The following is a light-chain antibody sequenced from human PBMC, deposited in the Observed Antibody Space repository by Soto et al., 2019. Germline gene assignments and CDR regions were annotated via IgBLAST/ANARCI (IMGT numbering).Light chain of an antibody. CDR3: QQYSTSSPRYT. CDR2: NAS. J-gene: IGKJ2*01. CDR1: QSVSSNF. V-gene: IGKV3-20*01. Sequence: EIVLTQSPGTLSLSPGERATLFCRASQSVSSNFLAWYQQKPGQAPRLLIYNASRRAAGIPDRFSGSGSGTDFTLTIGRLEPEDFAVYYCQQYSTSSPRYTFGQGTKLEIK.